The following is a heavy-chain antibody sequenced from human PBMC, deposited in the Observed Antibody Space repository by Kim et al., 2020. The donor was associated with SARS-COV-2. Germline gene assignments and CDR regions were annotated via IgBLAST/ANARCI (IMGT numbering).Heavy chain of an antibody. Sequence: ASVKVSCKTSGYTFTSYYIHWVRQAPGQGLEWMGIINPSDDDKNYAQKFRGRVTMTRDTSTSTVYMELNSLRSEDTAMYYCIREGSGGNFDYWGQGSLVTVSS. CDR3: IREGSGGNFDY. CDR1: GYTFTSYY. V-gene: IGHV1-46*03. D-gene: IGHD1-26*01. J-gene: IGHJ4*02. CDR2: INPSDDDK.